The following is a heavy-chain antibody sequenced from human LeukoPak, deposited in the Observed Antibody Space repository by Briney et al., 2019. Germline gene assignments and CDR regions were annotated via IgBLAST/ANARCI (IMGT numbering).Heavy chain of an antibody. CDR2: IKQDGSEK. J-gene: IGHJ3*01. CDR1: GFTFRNYW. D-gene: IGHD2-15*01. CDR3: ARDRGGAESHGFDAFDL. Sequence: GGSLRLLCAPSGFTFRNYWMNWVRQAPGKGLEWVANIKQDGSEKHYVDSVKGRFAISRDNAKNSLYLQMSSLRVDDAAVYYWARDRGGAESHGFDAFDLWGQGTIVTVSS. V-gene: IGHV3-7*01.